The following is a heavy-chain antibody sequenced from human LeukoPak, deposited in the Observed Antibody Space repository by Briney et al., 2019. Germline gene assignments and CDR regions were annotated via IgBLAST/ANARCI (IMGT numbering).Heavy chain of an antibody. CDR2: ISYDGSNK. Sequence: GGSLRLSCAASGFTLSSYAMHWVRQAPGKGLEWVAVISYDGSNKYYADSVKGRFTISRDNSKNTLYLQMNSLRAEDTAVYYCARDRAVGNYFDYWGQGTLVTVSS. CDR1: GFTLSSYA. D-gene: IGHD6-13*01. CDR3: ARDRAVGNYFDY. J-gene: IGHJ4*02. V-gene: IGHV3-30-3*01.